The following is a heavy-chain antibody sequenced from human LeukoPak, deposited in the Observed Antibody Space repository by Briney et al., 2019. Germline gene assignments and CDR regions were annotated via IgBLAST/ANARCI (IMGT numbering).Heavy chain of an antibody. J-gene: IGHJ4*02. CDR2: IKQDESEK. Sequence: GGSLRLSCAASGFTFSNYWMSWVRQAPGKGLEWVANIKQDESEKYYVDSVKGRFTISRDNAKNSLYLQMNSLGVEDTAVYYCVGDPDYGGYSRFDYWGQGTLVTVSS. V-gene: IGHV3-7*01. CDR3: VGDPDYGGYSRFDY. CDR1: GFTFSNYW. D-gene: IGHD4-23*01.